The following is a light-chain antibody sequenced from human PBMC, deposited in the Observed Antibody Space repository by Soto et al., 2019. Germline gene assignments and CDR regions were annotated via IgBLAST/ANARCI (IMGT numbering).Light chain of an antibody. CDR2: DAS. CDR3: KQYNAYLPWT. V-gene: IGKV1-5*01. CDR1: QSVSKW. J-gene: IGKJ1*01. Sequence: DIQMNQSASALSAKVGDSVTITCRASQSVSKWLAWYQQKPGKAPNLLIYDASNLGSGVPSRFSGSGSGTEFTLTISSLQPGDSATYYCKQYNAYLPWTFGQGTKVDIK.